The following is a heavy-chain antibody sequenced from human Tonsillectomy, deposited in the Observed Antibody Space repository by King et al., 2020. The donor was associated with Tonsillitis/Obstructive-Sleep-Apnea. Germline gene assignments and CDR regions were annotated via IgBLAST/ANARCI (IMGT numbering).Heavy chain of an antibody. Sequence: EVQLVESGGGLVQPGRSLRLSCAASGFTFDDYAMHWVRQAPGKGLEWVSGISWNSGSIGYADSVKGRFTISRDNAKNSLYLQMNSLRAEDTALYYCAKDIFHEGYSYGSASFDYWGQGTLVTVSS. CDR1: GFTFDDYA. CDR3: AKDIFHEGYSYGSASFDY. V-gene: IGHV3-9*01. CDR2: ISWNSGSI. J-gene: IGHJ4*02. D-gene: IGHD5-18*01.